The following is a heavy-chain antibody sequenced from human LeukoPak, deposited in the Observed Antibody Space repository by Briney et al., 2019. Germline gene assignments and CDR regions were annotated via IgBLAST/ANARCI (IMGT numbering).Heavy chain of an antibody. CDR3: AREDTGVAFDI. D-gene: IGHD2-8*01. CDR1: RFTFSSYE. Sequence: PAGSLRLSCAASRFTFSSYEMNWVRQAPGKGLEWVSYISGSGIKHYADSVKGRFTISRDNAKNSLYPQMNSLRVEDTAVYYCAREDTGVAFDIWGQGTTVTV. V-gene: IGHV3-48*03. CDR2: ISGSGIK. J-gene: IGHJ3*02.